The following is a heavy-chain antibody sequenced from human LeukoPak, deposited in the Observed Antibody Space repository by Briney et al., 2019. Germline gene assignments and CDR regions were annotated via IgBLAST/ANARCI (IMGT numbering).Heavy chain of an antibody. J-gene: IGHJ2*01. Sequence: SETLSLTCSVSGGSISSYYWSWIRQSPENGLEWIGYIYNSGNTNYNLFLKSRVTISADTSKNQFSLKLTSVTAADTAVYYCARLSEYGDYGYWYFDLWGRGTLVTVSS. D-gene: IGHD4-17*01. CDR2: IYNSGNT. CDR1: GGSISSYY. V-gene: IGHV4-59*01. CDR3: ARLSEYGDYGYWYFDL.